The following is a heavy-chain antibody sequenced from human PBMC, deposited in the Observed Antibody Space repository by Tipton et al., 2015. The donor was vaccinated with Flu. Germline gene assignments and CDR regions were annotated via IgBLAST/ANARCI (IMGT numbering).Heavy chain of an antibody. Sequence: LRLSCAASGFTFSRYGMSWVRQAPGKGLEWIGNIHHTGTTYYNPSLRSRVNIIRDRSKNQFSLNLSFVTAADTAVYYCARRDYSNYVSVPKNWFDSWGQGILVTVSS. D-gene: IGHD4-11*01. CDR3: ARRDYSNYVSVPKNWFDS. CDR1: GFTFSRYG. V-gene: IGHV4-38-2*01. CDR2: IHHTGTT. J-gene: IGHJ5*01.